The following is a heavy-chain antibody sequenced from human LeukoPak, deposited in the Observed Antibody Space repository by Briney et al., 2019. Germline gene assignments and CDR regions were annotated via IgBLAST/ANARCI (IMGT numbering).Heavy chain of an antibody. CDR1: GFIFSHFG. J-gene: IGHJ6*02. CDR2: IWHDGGNK. CDR3: ARNNGMDV. Sequence: GGSLRLSCAASGFIFSHFGMHWVRQAPGKGLEWVAVIWHDGGNKYYADSVKGRFTISRDNSKNTLYLQMNSLRAEDTAIYYCARNNGMDVWGQGTTVIVSS. V-gene: IGHV3-33*01.